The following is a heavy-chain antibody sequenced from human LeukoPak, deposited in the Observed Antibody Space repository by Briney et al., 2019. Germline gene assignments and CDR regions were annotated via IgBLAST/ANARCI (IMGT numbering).Heavy chain of an antibody. CDR3: TRDRGAYNLYDY. Sequence: GGSLRLSCTASGFTFGDYAMSGIRQAPGKGREGVGFIRSKAYEHTADYAASVKGRFTISRDDSKAIADLQMNSLKTEDTAVYHCTRDRGAYNLYDYWGQGTLVTVSS. D-gene: IGHD1-1*01. CDR2: IRSKAYEHTA. CDR1: GFTFGDYA. V-gene: IGHV3-49*03. J-gene: IGHJ4*02.